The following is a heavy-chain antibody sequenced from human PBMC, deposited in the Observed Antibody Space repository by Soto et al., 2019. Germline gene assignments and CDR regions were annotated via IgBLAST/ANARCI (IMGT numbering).Heavy chain of an antibody. V-gene: IGHV5-10-1*01. J-gene: IGHJ4*02. CDR1: GYSFTSYW. Sequence: EVQLVQSGAEVKKPGESLRISCKGSGYSFTSYWISWVRQMPGKGLEWMGRIDPSDSYTNYSPSFQGHVTISADKSISTAYLQWSSLKASDTAMDYCARLQAAAGDNDLTSDYWGQGTLVTVSS. D-gene: IGHD6-13*01. CDR3: ARLQAAAGDNDLTSDY. CDR2: IDPSDSYT.